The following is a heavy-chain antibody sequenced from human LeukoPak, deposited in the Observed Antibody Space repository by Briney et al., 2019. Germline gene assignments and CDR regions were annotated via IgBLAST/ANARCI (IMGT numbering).Heavy chain of an antibody. CDR1: GGSISSGGYY. V-gene: IGHV4-31*03. D-gene: IGHD6-19*01. CDR3: ARRKGQWLAPFDY. J-gene: IGHJ4*02. CDR2: IYYSGST. Sequence: SETLSLTCTVSGGSISSGGYYWSWIRQHPGKGLEWIGYIYYSGSTYHNPSLKSRVTMSVDTSKNQFSLKLSSVTAADTAVYYCARRKGQWLAPFDYWGQGTLVTVSS.